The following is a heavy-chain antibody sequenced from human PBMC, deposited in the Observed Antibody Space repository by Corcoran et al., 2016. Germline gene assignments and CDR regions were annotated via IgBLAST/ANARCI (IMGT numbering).Heavy chain of an antibody. CDR2: INHSGST. Sequence: QVQLQQWGAGLLKPSETLSLTCAVYGGSFSNHYCGWIRQPPGKGLEWIGQINHSGSTSFNPSLKSRIPMSVDSSKNQFSLKLSPVTTADTAVYYCASLNYGPGRADFDFWGQGTPVTVSS. J-gene: IGHJ4*02. D-gene: IGHD4-17*01. V-gene: IGHV4-34*02. CDR3: ASLNYGPGRADFDF. CDR1: GGSFSNHY.